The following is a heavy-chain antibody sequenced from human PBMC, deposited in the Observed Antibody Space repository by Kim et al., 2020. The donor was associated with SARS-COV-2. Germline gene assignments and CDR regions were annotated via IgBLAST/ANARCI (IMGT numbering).Heavy chain of an antibody. CDR1: GFTFSSYA. V-gene: IGHV3-23*01. CDR3: AKFASRTRSRDDAFDI. CDR2: ISGSGGST. D-gene: IGHD1-7*01. Sequence: GGSLRLSCAASGFTFSSYAMSWVRQAPGKGLEWVSAISGSGGSTYYADSVKGRFTISRDNSKNTLYLQMNSLRAEDTAVYYCAKFASRTRSRDDAFDIWGQGTMVTVSS. J-gene: IGHJ3*02.